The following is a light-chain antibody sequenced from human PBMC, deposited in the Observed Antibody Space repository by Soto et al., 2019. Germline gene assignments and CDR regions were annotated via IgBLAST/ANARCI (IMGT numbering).Light chain of an antibody. J-gene: IGLJ2*01. Sequence: QPVLTQPPSASASLGASVTLTCTLSSGYSNYKVDWYQQRPGKGPRFVMRVGTGGIVGSKGDGIPDRFSVLGSGLNRYLTIKNIQEEDESDYHCGADHGSESNFVLVFGGGTKLTVL. CDR1: SGYSNYK. CDR3: GADHGSESNFVLV. CDR2: VGTGGIVG. V-gene: IGLV9-49*01.